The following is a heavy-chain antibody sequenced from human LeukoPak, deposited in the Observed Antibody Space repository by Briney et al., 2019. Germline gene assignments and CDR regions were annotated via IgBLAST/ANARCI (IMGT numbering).Heavy chain of an antibody. CDR1: GFTFSSYG. CDR3: ASHWAQQVVSDY. CDR2: ISYDGRNK. D-gene: IGHD6-13*01. J-gene: IGHJ4*02. V-gene: IGHV3-30*03. Sequence: GGSLRISCAASGFTFSSYGMPWVRPAPGKGLEWVAVISYDGRNKYYADSVKGRFTVSRDNSKNTLYLQMNSLRAEDTAVYYCASHWAQQVVSDYWGQGTLVTVSS.